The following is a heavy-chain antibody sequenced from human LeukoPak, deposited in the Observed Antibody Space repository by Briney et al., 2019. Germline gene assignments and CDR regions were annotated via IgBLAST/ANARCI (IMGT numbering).Heavy chain of an antibody. CDR2: ISWNSGSI. Sequence: GRSLRLSCAASGFTFDDHAMHWVRQAPGKGLEWVSGISWNSGSIGYADSVKGRFTISRDNAKNSLYLQMNSLRAEDTALYYCAKDMGIVVTIVDYWGQRTLVTVSS. CDR3: AKDMGIVVTIVDY. J-gene: IGHJ4*02. CDR1: GFTFDDHA. D-gene: IGHD5-12*01. V-gene: IGHV3-9*01.